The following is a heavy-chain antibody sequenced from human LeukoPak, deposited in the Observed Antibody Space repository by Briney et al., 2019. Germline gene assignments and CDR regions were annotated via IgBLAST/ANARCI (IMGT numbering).Heavy chain of an antibody. Sequence: SETLSLTCTVSGGSISSYYWSWIRQPPGKGLERIGYIYYSGSTNYNPSLKSRVTISVDTSKNQFSLKLSSVTAADTAVYYCAREFTFGGVLDYWGQGTLVTVSS. V-gene: IGHV4-59*01. J-gene: IGHJ4*02. CDR3: AREFTFGGVLDY. D-gene: IGHD3-16*01. CDR2: IYYSGST. CDR1: GGSISSYY.